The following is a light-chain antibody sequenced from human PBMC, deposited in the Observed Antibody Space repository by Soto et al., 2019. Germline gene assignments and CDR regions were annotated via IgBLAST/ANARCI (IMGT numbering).Light chain of an antibody. J-gene: IGLJ1*01. CDR2: EGD. CDR3: CSFARSSTFYV. V-gene: IGLV2-23*01. Sequence: QSALTQPASVSGSPGQSITISCSGTSSDVGSSNLVSWYQQCPGKAPKLIIFEGDRRPSGVSCRFSGSKSGNTASLTISGLQAEDEADYYCCSFARSSTFYVFGTGTKVTVL. CDR1: SSDVGSSNL.